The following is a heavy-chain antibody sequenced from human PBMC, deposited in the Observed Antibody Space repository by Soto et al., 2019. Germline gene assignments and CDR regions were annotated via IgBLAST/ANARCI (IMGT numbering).Heavy chain of an antibody. D-gene: IGHD3-16*01. CDR3: ARSRGTGTSPLDSQP. CDR2: IFYSGST. J-gene: IGHJ1*01. V-gene: IGHV4-31*03. CDR1: GGSISSGDYY. Sequence: SETLSLTCTASGGSISSGDYYWSWMRQHPGKGLEWIGYIFYSGSTYYNPSLKSRVTISVDTSSNQFSLKLTSVTAADTAVYYFARSRGTGTSPLDSQPWGEGTLVTVSS.